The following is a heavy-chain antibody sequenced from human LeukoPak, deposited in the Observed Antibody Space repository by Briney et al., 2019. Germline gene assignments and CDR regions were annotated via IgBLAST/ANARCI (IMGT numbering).Heavy chain of an antibody. CDR1: GFTFSSYA. V-gene: IGHV3-23*01. D-gene: IGHD1-26*01. CDR3: ATFTWSVGATLGYAFDI. CDR2: ITGSSGSAFT. J-gene: IGHJ3*02. Sequence: GGSLRLSCAASGFTFSSYAMSWVRQAPGKGLEWVSTITGSSGSAFTYYADSVKGRCTVTRDNSKNTLYLQMNSLRAEDTAVYYCATFTWSVGATLGYAFDIWGQGTMVTVSS.